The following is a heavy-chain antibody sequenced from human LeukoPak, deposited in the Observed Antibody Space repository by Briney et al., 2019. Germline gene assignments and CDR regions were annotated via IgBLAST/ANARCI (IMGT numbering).Heavy chain of an antibody. Sequence: SETLSLTCTVSGGSISGFYWSWIRQPAGKGLEWIGRIYTSGSTNYNPSLKSRVTMSVDTSKNQFSLKLSSVTAADTAVYYCARVMITFGGVIVSAFDIWGQGTMVTVSS. CDR3: ARVMITFGGVIVSAFDI. D-gene: IGHD3-16*02. V-gene: IGHV4-4*07. CDR1: GGSISGFY. CDR2: IYTSGST. J-gene: IGHJ3*02.